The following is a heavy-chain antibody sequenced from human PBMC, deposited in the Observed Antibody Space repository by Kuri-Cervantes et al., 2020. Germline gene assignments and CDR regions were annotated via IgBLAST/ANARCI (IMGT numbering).Heavy chain of an antibody. CDR1: GYTFTSYG. Sequence: ASVKVSCKPSGYTFTSYGISWVRQAPGQGLEWMGWISAYNGNTNYAQKLQGRVTMTTDTSTSTAYMELRSLRSEDTAVYYCARGTYYDILTGYLHYYGMDVWGQGTTVTVSS. CDR2: ISAYNGNT. CDR3: ARGTYYDILTGYLHYYGMDV. D-gene: IGHD3-9*01. J-gene: IGHJ6*02. V-gene: IGHV1-18*01.